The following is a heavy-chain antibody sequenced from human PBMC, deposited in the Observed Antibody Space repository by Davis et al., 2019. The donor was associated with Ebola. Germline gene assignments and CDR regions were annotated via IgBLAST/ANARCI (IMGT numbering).Heavy chain of an antibody. D-gene: IGHD3-10*01. V-gene: IGHV4-39*01. J-gene: IGHJ5*02. CDR3: ARTTYGSGSYYNSNWFDP. CDR1: GGSISSSSYY. Sequence: SETLSLTCTVSGGSISSSSYYWGWIRQPPGKGLEWIGSIYYSGSTYYNPSLKSRVTISVDTSKNQFSLKLSSVTAADTAVYYCARTTYGSGSYYNSNWFDPWGQGTLVTVPS. CDR2: IYYSGST.